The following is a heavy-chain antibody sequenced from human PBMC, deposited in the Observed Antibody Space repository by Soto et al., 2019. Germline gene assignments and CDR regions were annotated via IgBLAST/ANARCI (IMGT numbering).Heavy chain of an antibody. CDR1: GGSFSGSY. V-gene: IGHV4-34*01. J-gene: IGHJ6*02. CDR2: INHSGST. Sequence: PSETLSLTCAVYGGSFSGSYWSWIRQPPGKGLEWIGEINHSGSTNYNPSLKSRVTISVDTSKNQFSLKLSSVTAADTAVYYCARVGRQWLVRGYYYYGMDVWGQGTTVT. D-gene: IGHD6-19*01. CDR3: ARVGRQWLVRGYYYYGMDV.